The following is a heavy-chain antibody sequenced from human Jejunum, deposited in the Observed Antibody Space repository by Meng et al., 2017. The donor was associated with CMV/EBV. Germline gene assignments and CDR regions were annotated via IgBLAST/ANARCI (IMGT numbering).Heavy chain of an antibody. CDR2: ISYDGSNK. Sequence: SGFTFSSSAMHWARQAPGRGLEWVAAISYDGSNKYFTDSVKGRFTISRDNSKSTLYLQMNSLRAEDTAVYYCARDAYSSTWYVDHWGQGTLVTVSS. V-gene: IGHV3-30*04. J-gene: IGHJ4*02. D-gene: IGHD6-13*01. CDR3: ARDAYSSTWYVDH. CDR1: GFTFSSSA.